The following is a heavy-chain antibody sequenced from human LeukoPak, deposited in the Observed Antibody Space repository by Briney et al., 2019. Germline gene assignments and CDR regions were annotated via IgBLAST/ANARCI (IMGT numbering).Heavy chain of an antibody. CDR1: EYSFPNYC. V-gene: IGHV5-51*01. CDR3: ARHRDSHYYGSGSYYWFDP. D-gene: IGHD3-10*01. Sequence: GESLKISCKHSEYSFPNYCIGWVRQMPGKGLEWMGIIYPDDSDTRYSPSFQGQVTISADKSISTAYLQWSSLKASDTAMYYCARHRDSHYYGSGSYYWFDPWGQGTLVTVSS. CDR2: IYPDDSDT. J-gene: IGHJ5*02.